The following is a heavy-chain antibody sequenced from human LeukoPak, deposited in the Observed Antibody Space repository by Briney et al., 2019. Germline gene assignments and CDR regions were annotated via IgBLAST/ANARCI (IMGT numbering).Heavy chain of an antibody. Sequence: SETLSLTCTVSGGSISSYYWSWIRQPPGKGLEWIGYIYYSGSTNYNPSLKSRVTISVDTPKNQFSLKLSSVTAADTAVYYCARTSPAAGPTDPYYYYYGMDVWGQGTTVTVSS. V-gene: IGHV4-59*08. CDR1: GGSISSYY. CDR3: ARTSPAAGPTDPYYYYYGMDV. CDR2: IYYSGST. D-gene: IGHD6-13*01. J-gene: IGHJ6*02.